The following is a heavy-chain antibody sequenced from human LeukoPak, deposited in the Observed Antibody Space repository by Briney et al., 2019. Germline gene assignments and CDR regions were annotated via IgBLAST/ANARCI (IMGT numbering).Heavy chain of an antibody. CDR3: AKRATAGGYSSGWYIGS. CDR1: GFTFSSFG. J-gene: IGHJ5*02. Sequence: GGSLRLSCAASGFTFSSFGMHWIRQAPGKGLEWVAVISYDGSDKYSADSVKGRFTISRDNSKATLYLQMDSLRPEDTAVYYCAKRATAGGYSSGWYIGSWGPGTLVTVSS. V-gene: IGHV3-30*18. D-gene: IGHD6-19*01. CDR2: ISYDGSDK.